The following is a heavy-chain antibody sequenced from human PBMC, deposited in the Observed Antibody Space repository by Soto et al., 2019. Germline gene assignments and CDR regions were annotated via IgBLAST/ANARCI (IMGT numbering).Heavy chain of an antibody. Sequence: PSETLSLTCTVSGGSISSYYWSWIRQPPGKGLEWIGYIYYTGSTNYNPSLKSRVTLSVDTSKNQFSLKLSSVTAADTAMYYCARVDSSGSYFDSWGQGTLVTVSS. CDR2: IYYTGST. D-gene: IGHD3-22*01. V-gene: IGHV4-59*01. J-gene: IGHJ4*02. CDR1: GGSISSYY. CDR3: ARVDSSGSYFDS.